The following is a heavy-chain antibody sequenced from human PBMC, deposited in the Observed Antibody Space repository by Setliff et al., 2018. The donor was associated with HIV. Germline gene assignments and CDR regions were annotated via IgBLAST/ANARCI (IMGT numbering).Heavy chain of an antibody. CDR2: INTDNANT. Sequence: ASVKVSCKASGYTFTTYVIHWVRQAPGQRLEWMGRINTDNANTKYSQKFQGRVTITSDTSATTAYMELNSLRSEDTAVYYCARSLREYSYGSPDYWGPGTLVTVSS. V-gene: IGHV1-3*04. CDR1: GYTFTTYV. CDR3: ARSLREYSYGSPDY. J-gene: IGHJ4*02. D-gene: IGHD5-18*01.